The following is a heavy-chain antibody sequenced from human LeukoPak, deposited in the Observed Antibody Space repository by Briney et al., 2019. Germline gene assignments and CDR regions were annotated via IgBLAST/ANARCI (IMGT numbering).Heavy chain of an antibody. Sequence: PGGSLRLSCAASGFTFTNYPMTWVRQAPGKGLEWVSAISPDGSDTKYADSVKGRSTTSRDNSKNTLFLQMNSLRVEDTAVYYCTKDWSAAYWGQGTLVTVSS. CDR3: TKDWSAAY. D-gene: IGHD2-15*01. V-gene: IGHV3-23*01. CDR2: ISPDGSDT. J-gene: IGHJ4*02. CDR1: GFTFTNYP.